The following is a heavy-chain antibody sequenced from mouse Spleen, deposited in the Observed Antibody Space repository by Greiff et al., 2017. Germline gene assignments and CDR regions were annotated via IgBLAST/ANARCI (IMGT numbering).Heavy chain of an antibody. Sequence: VQLQQSGTVLVRPGASVKMSCKTSGYTFTSYWMHWVKQRPGQGLEWIGAINPGNSDTSYNQKFKGKAKLTADTSASTAYMELSSLTNEDSAVYYCTRLGDGYYWYFDVWGAGTTVTVSS. CDR1: GYTFTSYW. V-gene: IGHV1-5*01. CDR3: TRLGDGYYWYFDV. J-gene: IGHJ1*01. CDR2: INPGNSDT. D-gene: IGHD2-3*01.